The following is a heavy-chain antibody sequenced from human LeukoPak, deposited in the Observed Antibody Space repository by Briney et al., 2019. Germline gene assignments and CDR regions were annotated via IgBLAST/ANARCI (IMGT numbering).Heavy chain of an antibody. D-gene: IGHD2-2*01. CDR2: IYYSGST. CDR3: ARVRDCSSTSCYGADYYYYYMDV. V-gene: IGHV4-30-4*08. J-gene: IGHJ6*03. CDR1: GGSISSGDYY. Sequence: SETLSLTCTVSGGSISSGDYYWSWIRQPPGKGLEWIGYIYYSGSTYYNPSLKSRVTISVDTSKNQFSLKLSSVTAADTAVYYCARVRDCSSTSCYGADYYYYYMDVWGKGTTVTVSS.